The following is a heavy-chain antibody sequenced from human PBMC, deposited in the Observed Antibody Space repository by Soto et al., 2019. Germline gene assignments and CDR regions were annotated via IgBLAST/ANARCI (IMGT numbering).Heavy chain of an antibody. CDR1: GYTFIKYG. CDR2: ISPYDDKT. V-gene: IGHV1-18*01. D-gene: IGHD6-13*01. Sequence: GASVKVSCKASGYTFIKYGIAWVRQAPGQGLEWMGWISPYDDKTIYAQTFQGRVTLTADRSTRTVYLDLRSLKSNDTAVYYCASSHIAAAPYGMDVWGQGTTVTVSS. CDR3: ASSHIAAAPYGMDV. J-gene: IGHJ6*02.